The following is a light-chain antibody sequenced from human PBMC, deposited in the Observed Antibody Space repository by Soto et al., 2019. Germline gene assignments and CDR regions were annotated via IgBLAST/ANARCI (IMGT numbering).Light chain of an antibody. J-gene: IGKJ4*01. CDR2: GTS. CDR3: QQYDSWPIT. CDR1: QSVSNF. Sequence: EIVMTQSPATLSVSPGERATLFRRASQSVSNFLAWYQQKPGQPPRLLIYGTSTRATGIPARFSGSGSGTEFTLTISSLQSEDFAVYYCQQYDSWPITFGGGTKVDIK. V-gene: IGKV3-15*01.